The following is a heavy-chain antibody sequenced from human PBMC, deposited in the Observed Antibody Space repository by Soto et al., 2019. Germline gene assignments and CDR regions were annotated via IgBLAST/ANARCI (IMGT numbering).Heavy chain of an antibody. Sequence: SETLSLTCTVSGGSISSRSYYWGWIRQPPGKGLEWIGNIYYSGGTYYNPSPKSRVTISVDTSKNQFSLKLSSVTAADTAVYYCARGVDTAMVNFDYWGQGTLVTVSS. D-gene: IGHD5-18*01. V-gene: IGHV4-39*07. J-gene: IGHJ4*02. CDR1: GGSISSRSYY. CDR3: ARGVDTAMVNFDY. CDR2: IYYSGGT.